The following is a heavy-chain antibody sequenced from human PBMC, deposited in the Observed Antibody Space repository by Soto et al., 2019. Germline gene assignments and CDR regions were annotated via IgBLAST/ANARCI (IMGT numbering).Heavy chain of an antibody. CDR3: ARGTSYGPSNYFDY. J-gene: IGHJ4*02. D-gene: IGHD4-17*01. CDR1: GFTFSSYW. CDR2: IKQDGSEK. Sequence: GGSLRLSCAASGFTFSSYWMSWVRQAPGKGLEWVANIKQDGSEKYYVDSVKGRFTISRDNAKNSLYLQMNSLRAEDTAVYYCARGTSYGPSNYFDYWGQGTLVTVS. V-gene: IGHV3-7*03.